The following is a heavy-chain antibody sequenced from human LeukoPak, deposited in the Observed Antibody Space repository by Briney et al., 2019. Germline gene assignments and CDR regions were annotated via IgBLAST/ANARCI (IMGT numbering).Heavy chain of an antibody. CDR2: INPNSGDT. V-gene: IGHV1-2*02. Sequence: VSVKVSCRASGYTLTAYYIHWVRQAPGQGLEWMGWINPNSGDTSLPQRFQGRVTMTRDTSIITAYMELSSLTSDDTGMYYCARGPTLGLDIWGQGTMVTVSS. J-gene: IGHJ3*02. CDR3: ARGPTLGLDI. CDR1: GYTLTAYY.